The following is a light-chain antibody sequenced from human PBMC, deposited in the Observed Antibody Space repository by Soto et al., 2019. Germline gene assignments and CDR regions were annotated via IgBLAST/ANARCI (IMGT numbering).Light chain of an antibody. CDR3: AAWDDSLSGRYV. CDR2: RNN. CDR1: SSNIGSNY. J-gene: IGLJ1*01. V-gene: IGLV1-47*01. Sequence: QSGLTQPPSASGTPGQRVTIYCSGSSSNIGSNYVYWYQQLPGTAPKLLIYRNNQRPSGVPDRFSGSKSGTSASPAISGLRSEDEADYYCAAWDDSLSGRYVFGTGTKVTVL.